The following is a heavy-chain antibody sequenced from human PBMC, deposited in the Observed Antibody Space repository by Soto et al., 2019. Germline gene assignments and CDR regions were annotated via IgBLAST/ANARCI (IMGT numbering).Heavy chain of an antibody. D-gene: IGHD3-9*01. CDR1: GYTFTSYD. Sequence: GASVKVSCKASGYTFTSYDINWVRQATGQGLEWMGWMNPNSGNTGYAQKFQGRVTMTRNTSISTAYMELSSLRSEDTAVYYCARGLVRKLYDILTGYELYYYYYYMDVWGKGTTVTVSS. J-gene: IGHJ6*03. CDR2: MNPNSGNT. CDR3: ARGLVRKLYDILTGYELYYYYYYMDV. V-gene: IGHV1-8*01.